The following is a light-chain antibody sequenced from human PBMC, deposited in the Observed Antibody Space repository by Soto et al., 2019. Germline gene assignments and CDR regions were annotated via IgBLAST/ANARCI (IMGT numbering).Light chain of an antibody. CDR2: GAS. Sequence: EIVLTQSPGTLSLSPGEGATLSCRASQSVRNSYSAWFQQKPGQAPRLLIYGASSRATGIPDRFSGSGSGTDFPLTFSRLEPEDFAVYYCHQYGSSPLTFGGGTKVQIK. J-gene: IGKJ4*01. CDR3: HQYGSSPLT. V-gene: IGKV3-20*01. CDR1: QSVRNSY.